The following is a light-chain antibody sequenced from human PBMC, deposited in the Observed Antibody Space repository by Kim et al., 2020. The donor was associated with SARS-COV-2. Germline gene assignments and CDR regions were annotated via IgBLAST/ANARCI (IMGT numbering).Light chain of an antibody. J-gene: IGKJ1*01. Sequence: GSPGERATLSCRASQSLSNNLAWYQQKPGQPPRLLIYDASTRATGIPARFSGSGSGTEFTLTISSLQSEDLAVYYCQQYSNWPRTFGQGTKVEIK. CDR2: DAS. V-gene: IGKV3-15*01. CDR1: QSLSNN. CDR3: QQYSNWPRT.